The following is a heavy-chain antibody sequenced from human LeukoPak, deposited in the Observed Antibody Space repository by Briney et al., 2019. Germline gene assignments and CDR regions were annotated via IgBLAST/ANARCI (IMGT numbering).Heavy chain of an antibody. D-gene: IGHD1-26*01. J-gene: IGHJ3*02. CDR3: ARGVKWEPDAFDI. V-gene: IGHV3-48*04. CDR2: ISSSSSTI. CDR1: GFTFSSYS. Sequence: PGGSLRLSCAASGFTFSSYSMNWVRQAPGKGLEWVSYISSSSSTIYYADSVKGRFTISRDNAKNSLYLQMNSLRAEDTAVYYCARGVKWEPDAFDIWGQGTMVTVSS.